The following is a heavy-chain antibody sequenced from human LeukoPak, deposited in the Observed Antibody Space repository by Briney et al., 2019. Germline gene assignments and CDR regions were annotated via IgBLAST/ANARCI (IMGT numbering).Heavy chain of an antibody. CDR1: GGSISGYY. V-gene: IGHV4-59*01. D-gene: IGHD6-19*01. CDR2: IYYSGST. Sequence: PSETLSLTCTVSGGSISGYYWSWVRQPPGKGLEWIGYIYYSGSTNYNPSLKSRVTISVDTSKNQFSLKLSSVTAADTAVYYCARGSSSGWYRWFDPWGQGTLVTVSS. CDR3: ARGSSSGWYRWFDP. J-gene: IGHJ5*02.